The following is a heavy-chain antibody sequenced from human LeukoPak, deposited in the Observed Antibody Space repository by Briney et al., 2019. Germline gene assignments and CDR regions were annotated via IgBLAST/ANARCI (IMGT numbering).Heavy chain of an antibody. Sequence: PGGSLRLSCAASGFTFSSYWMSWVRQAPGKGLEWVANIKQDGSEKFYVDSVKGRFTISRENAKNSLYLQMNSLRAEDTAVYYCARDLSRGGYCSSTSCYIPYFDYWGQGTLVTVSS. CDR2: IKQDGSEK. CDR3: ARDLSRGGYCSSTSCYIPYFDY. V-gene: IGHV3-7*01. J-gene: IGHJ4*02. CDR1: GFTFSSYW. D-gene: IGHD2-2*02.